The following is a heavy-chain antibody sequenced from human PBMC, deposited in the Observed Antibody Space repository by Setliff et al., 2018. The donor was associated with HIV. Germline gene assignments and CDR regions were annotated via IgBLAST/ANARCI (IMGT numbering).Heavy chain of an antibody. Sequence: PSETLSLTCTVSGGSISSYYWSWIRQPAGKGLEWIGRIYTSGSTNYNPSLKSRVTMSVDTSKNQFSLKLSSVTAADTAVYYCAKGVAGLQYYYYYMDVWGKGTTVTVSS. V-gene: IGHV4-4*07. D-gene: IGHD6-19*01. CDR2: IYTSGST. J-gene: IGHJ6*03. CDR1: GGSISSYY. CDR3: AKGVAGLQYYYYYMDV.